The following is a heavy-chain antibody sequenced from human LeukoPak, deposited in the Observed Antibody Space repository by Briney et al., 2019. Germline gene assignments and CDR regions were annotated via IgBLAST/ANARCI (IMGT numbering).Heavy chain of an antibody. V-gene: IGHV3-23*01. CDR2: IGTSGDA. J-gene: IGHJ4*02. CDR3: AKKKPGTYPFDS. CDR1: GFTFRDYA. Sequence: PGGSLTLSCEASGFTFRDYAMDWVRQAPGRGLEWISAIGTSGDAYYADSVKGRFTISGDNSKNTLHLQMGSLRVDDTALYYCAKKKPGTYPFDSWGQGTLVTVSS. D-gene: IGHD1-7*01.